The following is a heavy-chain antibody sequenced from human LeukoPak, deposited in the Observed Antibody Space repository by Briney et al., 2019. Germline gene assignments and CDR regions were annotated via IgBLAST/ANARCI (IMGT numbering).Heavy chain of an antibody. CDR2: ISAYNGNT. V-gene: IGHV1-18*01. Sequence: ASVKVSCKASGYTFTSYGISWVRQAPGQGLEWMGWISAYNGNTNYAQKLQGRVTMTTDTSTSTAYMELRSLRAEDTAVYYCARDGYSSSWYAQAAFDIWGQGTMVTVSS. CDR3: ARDGYSSSWYAQAAFDI. CDR1: GYTFTSYG. J-gene: IGHJ3*02. D-gene: IGHD6-13*01.